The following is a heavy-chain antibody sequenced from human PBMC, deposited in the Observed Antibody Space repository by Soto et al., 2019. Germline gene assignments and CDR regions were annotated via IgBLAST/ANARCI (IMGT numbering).Heavy chain of an antibody. V-gene: IGHV4-34*01. D-gene: IGHD2-2*01. CDR3: AREGSTSTTTYYGMDV. Sequence: SETLSLTCAVYGGSFSGYYWSWIRQPPGKGLEWIGEINHSGSTNYNPSLKSRVTISVDTSKNQFSLKLRSVTAADTAVYYCAREGSTSTTTYYGMDVWGQGTTVTVSS. J-gene: IGHJ6*02. CDR2: INHSGST. CDR1: GGSFSGYY.